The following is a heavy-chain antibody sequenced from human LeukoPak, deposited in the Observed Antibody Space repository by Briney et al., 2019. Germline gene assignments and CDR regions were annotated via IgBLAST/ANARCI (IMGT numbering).Heavy chain of an antibody. CDR3: ARGSYNPFDY. V-gene: IGHV3-23*01. CDR1: GFTFSTYA. D-gene: IGHD3-16*01. CDR2: ISGSGDST. J-gene: IGHJ4*02. Sequence: GGSLRLSCAASGFTFSTYAMSWVRQAPGKGLEWVSGISGSGDSTNYADAVKGRFTISRDKSKNTQYLQMNSLRAEDTAVYYCARGSYNPFDYWGQGTLVTVSS.